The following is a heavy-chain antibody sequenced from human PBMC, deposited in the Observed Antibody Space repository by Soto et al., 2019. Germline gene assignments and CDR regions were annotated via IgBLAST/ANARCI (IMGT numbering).Heavy chain of an antibody. CDR2: IIPIFGTA. V-gene: IGHV1-69*13. D-gene: IGHD3-10*01. CDR3: ARAYYYGSGSYSPFDY. Sequence: SVKVSCKASGGTFSSYAISWVRQAPGQGLEWMGGIIPIFGTANYAQKFQGRVTITADESTSTAYMELSSLRSEDTAVYYCARAYYYGSGSYSPFDYWGQGTLVTVS. CDR1: GGTFSSYA. J-gene: IGHJ4*02.